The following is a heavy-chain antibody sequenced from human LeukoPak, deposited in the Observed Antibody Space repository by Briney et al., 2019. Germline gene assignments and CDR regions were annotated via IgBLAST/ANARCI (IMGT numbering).Heavy chain of an antibody. J-gene: IGHJ4*02. D-gene: IGHD3-9*01. V-gene: IGHV1-58*02. CDR2: IIVGSGNT. CDR3: ARAPSGDILTGYIFDY. CDR1: GFDFVTSV. Sequence: SVKVSCKTSGFDFVTSVIHWVRQARGQRLEWIGEIIVGSGNTKYGEKFQERATISRDMSTSTVYMELSSLRSEDTAVYYCARAPSGDILTGYIFDYWGQGTLVTVSS.